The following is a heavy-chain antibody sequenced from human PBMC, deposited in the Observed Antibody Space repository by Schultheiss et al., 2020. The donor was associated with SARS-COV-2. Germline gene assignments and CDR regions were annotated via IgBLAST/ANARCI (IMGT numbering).Heavy chain of an antibody. V-gene: IGHV1-2*02. CDR1: GGTFSSYA. Sequence: ASVKVSCKASGGTFSSYAISWVRQAPGQGLEWMGWINPSSGATKYAQKFQGRVTMTRDTSISTAYMELSRLRSDDTAVYYCARDLWGSSWPSYFDYWGQGTLVTVSS. CDR3: ARDLWGSSWPSYFDY. J-gene: IGHJ4*02. CDR2: INPSSGAT. D-gene: IGHD6-13*01.